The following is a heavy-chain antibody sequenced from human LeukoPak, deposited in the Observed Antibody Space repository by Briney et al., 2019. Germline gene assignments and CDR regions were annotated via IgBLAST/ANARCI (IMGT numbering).Heavy chain of an antibody. CDR2: ISSSSSYT. V-gene: IGHV3-21*05. D-gene: IGHD5-12*01. CDR3: ATRGYSGYDSNY. J-gene: IGHJ4*02. CDR1: GFTFSSYG. Sequence: GGSLRLSCAASGFTFSSYGMHWVRQAPGKGLEWVSYISSSSSYTNYADPVKGRFTISRDNAKNSLYLQMNSLRAEDTAVYYCATRGYSGYDSNYWGQGTLVTVSS.